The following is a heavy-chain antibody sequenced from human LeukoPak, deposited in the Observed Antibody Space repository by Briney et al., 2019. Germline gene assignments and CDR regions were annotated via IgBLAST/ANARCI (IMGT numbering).Heavy chain of an antibody. D-gene: IGHD1-26*01. CDR2: ITASGGST. J-gene: IGHJ6*02. CDR1: GFTFSSYA. CDR3: AKYVGQSGSNYYGLDV. Sequence: GGSLRLSCVVSGFTFSSYAMNWVSQAPGKGMEWDSGITASGGSTYYTDSVKGRFTISRDNSKNTSFMQMNSLREEDTALYYCAKYVGQSGSNYYGLDVWGQGTAVTVSS. V-gene: IGHV3-23*01.